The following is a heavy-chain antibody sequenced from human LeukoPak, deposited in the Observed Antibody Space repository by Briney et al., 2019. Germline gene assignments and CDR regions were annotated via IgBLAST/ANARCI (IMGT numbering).Heavy chain of an antibody. CDR3: AREVVPLSGAVIVRGWFDP. V-gene: IGHV3-11*01. Sequence: KTGGSLRLSCAASGFTFSDYYMSWIRQAPGKGLEWVSYITSSGDTIYYADSVKGRFTISRDNANNSVYLQMNSLRAEDTAMYYCAREVVPLSGAVIVRGWFDPWGQGTLVTVSS. CDR2: ITSSGDTI. J-gene: IGHJ5*02. D-gene: IGHD3-10*01. CDR1: GFTFSDYY.